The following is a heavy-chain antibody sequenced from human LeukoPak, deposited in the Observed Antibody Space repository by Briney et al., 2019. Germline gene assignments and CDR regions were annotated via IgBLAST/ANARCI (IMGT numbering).Heavy chain of an antibody. CDR2: INPDGSTS. CDR3: ARGGLEPVDC. V-gene: IGHV3-74*01. D-gene: IGHD1-1*01. J-gene: IGHJ4*02. CDR1: GFSFSTYW. Sequence: GGSLRLSCAASGFSFSTYWMHWVRQAPGKGLVWVARINPDGSTSSYADSVKGRLTISRDNAKNTLYLQMSSLKADDTAVYCCARGGLEPVDCWGQGTLVTVSS.